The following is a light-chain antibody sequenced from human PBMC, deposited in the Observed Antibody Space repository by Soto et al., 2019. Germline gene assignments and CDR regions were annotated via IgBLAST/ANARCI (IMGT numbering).Light chain of an antibody. V-gene: IGLV2-14*01. CDR1: SSDVGYSKY. CDR3: YSYTTTTTSWV. J-gene: IGLJ3*02. Sequence: QSALTQPASVSGSPGQSITISCTGTSSDVGYSKYVSWYQQHPGKAPRLMIYEVTHRPSGVSDRFSGSKSGNTASLTISGLQPEDEADYYCYSYTTTTTSWVFGGGTKLTVL. CDR2: EVT.